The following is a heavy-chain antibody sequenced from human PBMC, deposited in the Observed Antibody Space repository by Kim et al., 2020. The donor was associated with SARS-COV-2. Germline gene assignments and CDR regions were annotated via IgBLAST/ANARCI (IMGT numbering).Heavy chain of an antibody. J-gene: IGHJ6*03. D-gene: IGHD3-9*01. Sequence: ASVKVSCKASGYTFTSYAMHWVRQAPGQRLEWMGWINAGNGNTKYSQKFQGRATITRDTSASTAYMELSSLRSEDTAVYYCARDSYYDIFRYYYYYMDVWGKGTTVTVSS. V-gene: IGHV1-3*01. CDR3: ARDSYYDIFRYYYYYMDV. CDR2: INAGNGNT. CDR1: GYTFTSYA.